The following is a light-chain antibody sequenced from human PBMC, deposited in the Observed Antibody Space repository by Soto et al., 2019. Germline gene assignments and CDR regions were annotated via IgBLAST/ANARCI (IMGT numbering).Light chain of an antibody. J-gene: IGKJ1*01. V-gene: IGKV4-1*01. CDR3: QQYYSTHRT. Sequence: DVVMTQSPDSLTVSLGERATINCKSSQNLFYTSNQKNFLAWYQQKPGQSPKLLIYWASTRESGVPDRFSGSGSETDFALTISRRQAEDVAVYYCQQYYSTHRTFGQGTKVELK. CDR1: QNLFYTSNQKNF. CDR2: WAS.